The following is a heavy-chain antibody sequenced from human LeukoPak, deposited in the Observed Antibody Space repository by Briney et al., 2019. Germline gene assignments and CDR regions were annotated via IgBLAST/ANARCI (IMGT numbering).Heavy chain of an antibody. CDR3: AKDYLAAYYYGSGSYYPQFQH. Sequence: PGGSLRLSCAASAFTFSSYGMHWVRQAPGKGLEWVAVIWYDGSNKYYADSVKGRFTISRDNSKNTLYLQMNSLRAEDTAVYYCAKDYLAAYYYGSGSYYPQFQHWGQGTLVTVSS. J-gene: IGHJ1*01. D-gene: IGHD3-10*01. V-gene: IGHV3-33*06. CDR2: IWYDGSNK. CDR1: AFTFSSYG.